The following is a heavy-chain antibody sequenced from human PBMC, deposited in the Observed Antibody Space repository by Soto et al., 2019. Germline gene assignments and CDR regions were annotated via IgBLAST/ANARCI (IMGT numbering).Heavy chain of an antibody. CDR2: ISYDGSNK. J-gene: IGHJ3*02. CDR3: AKVMGYYYDSSGYYTDAFDI. D-gene: IGHD3-22*01. CDR1: GFTFSSYG. Sequence: PGGSLRLSCAASGFTFSSYGMHWVRQAPGKGLEWVAVISYDGSNKYYADSVKGRFTISRNNSKNTLYLQMNSLRAEDTAVYYCAKVMGYYYDSSGYYTDAFDIWGQGTMVTVSS. V-gene: IGHV3-30*18.